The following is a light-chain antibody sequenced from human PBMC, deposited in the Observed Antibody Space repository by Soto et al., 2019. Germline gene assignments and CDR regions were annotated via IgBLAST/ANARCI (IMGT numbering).Light chain of an antibody. CDR1: QDIKNC. V-gene: IGKV1-33*01. CDR2: DAS. CDR3: HQYDNVPLT. J-gene: IGKJ4*01. Sequence: DIQMTQSPSSLSASVGDRITITCQASQDIKNCLNWYQQKPGKAPNLLIYDASNLEVGVPSRFSGSGSGTDFTLTISSLQPEDIATYYCHQYDNVPLTFVGGTKVEL.